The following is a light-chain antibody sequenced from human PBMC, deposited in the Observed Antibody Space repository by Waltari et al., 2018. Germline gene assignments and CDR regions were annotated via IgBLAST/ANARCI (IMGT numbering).Light chain of an antibody. CDR1: SRDVATYKY. CDR2: EVS. V-gene: IGLV2-14*01. Sequence: QSALTQPASVSGSPGQSVTISCTGSSRDVATYKYVSWYQQHPGKVPKLMIYEVSNRPSGVSNRFYGSKSGDTAALTISGLQAEDEADYYCTSYTTSTTWVFGGGTKLTVL. CDR3: TSYTTSTTWV. J-gene: IGLJ3*02.